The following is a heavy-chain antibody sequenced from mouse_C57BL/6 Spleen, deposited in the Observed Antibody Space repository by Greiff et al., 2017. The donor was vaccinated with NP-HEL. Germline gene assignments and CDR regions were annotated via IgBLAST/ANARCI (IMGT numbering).Heavy chain of an antibody. CDR3: ARDDVGTIVAHFDY. CDR1: GYTFTSYG. CDR2: IYPRSGNT. J-gene: IGHJ2*01. V-gene: IGHV1-81*01. D-gene: IGHD1-1*01. Sequence: QVQLQQSGAELARPGASVKLSCKASGYTFTSYGISWVKQRTGQGLEWIGEIYPRSGNTYYNEKFKGKATLTADKSSSTAYMELRSLTSEASAVYVCARDDVGTIVAHFDYWGQGTTLTVSS.